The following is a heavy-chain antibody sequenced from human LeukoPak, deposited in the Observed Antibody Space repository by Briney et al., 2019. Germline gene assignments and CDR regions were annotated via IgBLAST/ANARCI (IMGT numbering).Heavy chain of an antibody. CDR2: ISSSSSYI. CDR1: GFTVSSNY. CDR3: ARLDYYYYMDV. V-gene: IGHV3-21*01. J-gene: IGHJ6*03. Sequence: GGSLRLSCAASGFTVSSNYMSWVRQAPGKGLEWVSSISSSSSYIYYADSVKGRFTISRDNAKNSLYLQMNSLRAEDTAVYYCARLDYYYYMDVWGKGTTVTVSS. D-gene: IGHD1-1*01.